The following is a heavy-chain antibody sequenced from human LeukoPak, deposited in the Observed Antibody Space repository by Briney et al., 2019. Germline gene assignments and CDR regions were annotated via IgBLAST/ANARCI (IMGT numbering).Heavy chain of an antibody. CDR1: GGSISSYY. CDR2: INHSGST. D-gene: IGHD5-18*01. Sequence: SETLSLTCTVSGGSISSYYWSWIRQPPGKGLEWIGEINHSGSTNYNPSLKSRVTISVDTSKNQFSLKLSSVTAADTAVYYCARGYSKWIPILDYWGQGTLVTVSS. V-gene: IGHV4-34*01. CDR3: ARGYSKWIPILDY. J-gene: IGHJ4*02.